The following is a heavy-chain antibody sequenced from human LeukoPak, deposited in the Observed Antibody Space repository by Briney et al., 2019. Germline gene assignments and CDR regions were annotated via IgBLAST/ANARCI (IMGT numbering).Heavy chain of an antibody. CDR3: AKDYVGYKHAILPFFEY. V-gene: IGHV3-23*01. Sequence: GGSLRLSCAASGFMFDDYGLSWVRQAPGKGLEWVSGVSGSGDNKYYADSVKGRFTISRDNAKNTLYLVMNSLSADDTAFYYCAKDYVGYKHAILPFFEYWGPGTLVTVSS. D-gene: IGHD2-21*01. CDR2: VSGSGDNK. CDR1: GFMFDDYG. J-gene: IGHJ4*02.